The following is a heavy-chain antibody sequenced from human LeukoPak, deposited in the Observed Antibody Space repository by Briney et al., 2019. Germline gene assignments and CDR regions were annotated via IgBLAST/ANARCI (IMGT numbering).Heavy chain of an antibody. Sequence: ASVTVSCKASGYTFTSYGISWVRQAPGQGLEWMGWISAYNGNTNFAQKLQGRVTMTTDTSTSTAYKDLRSLRSDDTAVYYCARDQAATNTQVRFCLDWGQGTLVTVSS. V-gene: IGHV1-18*01. CDR3: ARDQAATNTQVRFCLD. J-gene: IGHJ4*02. CDR1: GYTFTSYG. D-gene: IGHD3-9*01. CDR2: ISAYNGNT.